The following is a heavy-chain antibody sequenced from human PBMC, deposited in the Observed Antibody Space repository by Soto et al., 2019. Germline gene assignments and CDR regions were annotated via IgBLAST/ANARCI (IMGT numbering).Heavy chain of an antibody. D-gene: IGHD6-13*01. Sequence: QITLKESGPTLVKPTQTLTLTCTFSGFSLSTSGVGVGWIRQPPGKALEWLALIYWDDDKRYSPSLKSRPTITKHTTKNQVVLTMTNMDPVDTATYYCAHRLAATGLFDYWGQGTLVTVSS. CDR3: AHRLAATGLFDY. CDR2: IYWDDDK. CDR1: GFSLSTSGVG. V-gene: IGHV2-5*02. J-gene: IGHJ4*02.